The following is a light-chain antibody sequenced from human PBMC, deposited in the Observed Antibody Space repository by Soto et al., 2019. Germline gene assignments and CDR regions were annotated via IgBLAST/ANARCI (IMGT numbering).Light chain of an antibody. CDR1: SRDVGGYNY. V-gene: IGLV2-14*01. CDR2: DAS. Sequence: SVLTQPASVSGSPGQSITISCTGTSRDVGGYNYVSWYQQHPGKAPKLMIYDASNRPSGVSNRFSGSKSGNTASLTISGLQAEDEADYYCSSYTSSSTYVVFGGGTKLTVL. CDR3: SSYTSSSTYVV. J-gene: IGLJ2*01.